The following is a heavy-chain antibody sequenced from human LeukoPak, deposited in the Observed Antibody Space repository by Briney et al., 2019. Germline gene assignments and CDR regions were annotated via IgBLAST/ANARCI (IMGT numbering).Heavy chain of an antibody. D-gene: IGHD3-9*01. J-gene: IGHJ5*02. Sequence: SDTLSLTCTVSGGSISSYYWSWIRQPPGKGLEWIGDIYYSGSTNYNPSLKSRVTISVDTSKNQFSLKLSSLTDADTAVYYCASTSYDILTKNSNNWFDPWGQGTLVTVSS. CDR3: ASTSYDILTKNSNNWFDP. V-gene: IGHV4-59*07. CDR2: IYYSGST. CDR1: GGSISSYY.